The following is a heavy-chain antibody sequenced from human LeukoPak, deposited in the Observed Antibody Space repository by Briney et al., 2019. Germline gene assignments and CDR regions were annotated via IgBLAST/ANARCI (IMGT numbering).Heavy chain of an antibody. CDR1: GYTFTNYG. CDR3: ARGLLTFGGVIGGPQALEYFQH. V-gene: IGHV1-18*01. CDR2: SSPYNGKT. D-gene: IGHD3-16*02. J-gene: IGHJ1*01. Sequence: VASVNVSCKASGYTFTNYGISWVRQAPGQGLEWMVWSSPYNGKTNYAQKLQGRVTMTTDTSTSTAYMELRSLRSDDTAMYYCARGLLTFGGVIGGPQALEYFQHWGQGTLVTVSS.